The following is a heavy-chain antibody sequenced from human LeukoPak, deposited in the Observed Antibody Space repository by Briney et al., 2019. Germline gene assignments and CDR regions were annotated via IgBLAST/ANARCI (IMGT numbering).Heavy chain of an antibody. CDR3: ARYKFGDGDIKFDY. Sequence: GGSLRLSCAASGFTFSSYSMNWVRQAPGKGLEWVSSSSSSSSYIYYADSVKGRFTISRDNAKNSLYLQMNSLRAEDTAVYYCARYKFGDGDIKFDYWGQGTLVTVSS. D-gene: IGHD3-10*01. V-gene: IGHV3-21*01. J-gene: IGHJ4*02. CDR2: SSSSSSYI. CDR1: GFTFSSYS.